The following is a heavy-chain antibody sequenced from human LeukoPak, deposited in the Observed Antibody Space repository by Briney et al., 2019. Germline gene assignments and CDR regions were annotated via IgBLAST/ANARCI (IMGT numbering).Heavy chain of an antibody. CDR1: GFTVSSNY. CDR2: IYSGGST. Sequence: GGSLRLSCAASGFTVSSNYMSWVRQAPGKGLEWVSVIYSGGSTYYADSVKGRFTISRDNSKNTLYLQMNSLRAEDTAVYYCARGEYQLPQGNWGQGTMVTVSS. J-gene: IGHJ3*01. CDR3: ARGEYQLPQGN. V-gene: IGHV3-66*02. D-gene: IGHD2-2*01.